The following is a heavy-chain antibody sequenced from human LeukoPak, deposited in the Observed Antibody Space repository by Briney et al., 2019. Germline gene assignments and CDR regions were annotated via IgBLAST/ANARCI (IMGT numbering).Heavy chain of an antibody. CDR1: GGSISSSSYY. Sequence: SETLSLTCTVSGGSISSSSYYWGWIRQPPGKGLEWIGSIYYSGSTYYNPSLKSRVTISVDTSKNQFSLKLSSVTAADTAGYYWARGWQWLDSDSFDILGQGTMVNVFS. D-gene: IGHD6-19*01. J-gene: IGHJ3*02. V-gene: IGHV4-39*01. CDR3: ARGWQWLDSDSFDI. CDR2: IYYSGST.